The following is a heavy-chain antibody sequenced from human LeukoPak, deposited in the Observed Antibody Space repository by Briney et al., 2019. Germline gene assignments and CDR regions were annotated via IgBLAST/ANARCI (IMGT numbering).Heavy chain of an antibody. CDR3: AKNGSGPSY. Sequence: GGPLRLSCAASGFTFSSYGMHWVRQAPGKGLEWVAVIWYDGSNKYYADSVKGRFTISRDNSKNTLYLQMDSLRAEDTAVYYCAKNGSGPSYWGQGTLVTVSS. J-gene: IGHJ4*02. CDR1: GFTFSSYG. D-gene: IGHD3-10*01. V-gene: IGHV3-33*06. CDR2: IWYDGSNK.